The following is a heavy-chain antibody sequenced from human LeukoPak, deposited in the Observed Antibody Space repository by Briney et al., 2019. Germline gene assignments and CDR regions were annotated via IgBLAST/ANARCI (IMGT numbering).Heavy chain of an antibody. CDR1: GGSISSYY. CDR3: ARRGYSYGYGREHTFDY. V-gene: IGHV4-59*08. D-gene: IGHD5-18*01. Sequence: SETLSLTCIVSGGSISSYYWNWIRQPPGKGLEWIGYIYYSGSTNYNPSLKSRVTMSVDTSKNQFSLKLSSVTAADTAVYYCARRGYSYGYGREHTFDYWGQGALVTVSS. J-gene: IGHJ4*02. CDR2: IYYSGST.